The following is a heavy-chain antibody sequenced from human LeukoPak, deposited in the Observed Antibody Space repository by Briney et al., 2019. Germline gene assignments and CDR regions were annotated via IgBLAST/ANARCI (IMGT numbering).Heavy chain of an antibody. CDR1: GDSVSSNNIA. D-gene: IGHD5-12*01. CDR3: AREGYSGYDCSSSGLYGLAY. V-gene: IGHV6-1*01. Sequence: SQTLSLTCAVSGDSVSSNNIAWNWIRQSPSRGLEWLGRTYYRSRWYNDYAVSVRSRVTINADTSKNQLFLQLNSVTPEDTAVYYCAREGYSGYDCSSSGLYGLAYWGQGTLVTVSS. J-gene: IGHJ4*02. CDR2: TYYRSRWYN.